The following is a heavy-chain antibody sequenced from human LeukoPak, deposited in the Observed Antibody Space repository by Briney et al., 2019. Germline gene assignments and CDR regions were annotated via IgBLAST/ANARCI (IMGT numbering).Heavy chain of an antibody. CDR3: ARSSIFPYYDFWSGYYGY. Sequence: GESLKISCKGSGYSFTSYWIGWVRQMPGKGLEWMGIIDPGDSDTRYSPSFQGQVTISADKSISTAYLQWSSLKASDTAMYYCARSSIFPYYDFWSGYYGYWGQGTLVTVSS. CDR1: GYSFTSYW. CDR2: IDPGDSDT. J-gene: IGHJ4*02. D-gene: IGHD3-3*01. V-gene: IGHV5-51*01.